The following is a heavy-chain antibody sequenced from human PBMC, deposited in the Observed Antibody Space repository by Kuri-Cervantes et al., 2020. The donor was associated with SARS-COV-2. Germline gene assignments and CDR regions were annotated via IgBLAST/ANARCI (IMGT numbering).Heavy chain of an antibody. CDR3: ARENGVIGDTNDYFQY. V-gene: IGHV1-18*04. J-gene: IGHJ4*02. CDR2: ISAYKGNT. Sequence: ASVNVSCKASGYTFTSYGISWVRQAPGQGLEWMGWISAYKGNTNYAQKLQGRVTMTTDTPTSTAYMELRSLRSDDTAVYYCARENGVIGDTNDYFQYWGQGTLVTVSS. D-gene: IGHD1-26*01. CDR1: GYTFTSYG.